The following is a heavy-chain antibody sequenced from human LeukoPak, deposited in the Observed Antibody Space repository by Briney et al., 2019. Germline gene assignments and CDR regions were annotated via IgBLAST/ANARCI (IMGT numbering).Heavy chain of an antibody. CDR3: AREGNGLLSKDFDY. J-gene: IGHJ4*02. CDR1: GFTFTDYY. V-gene: IGHV1-2*02. D-gene: IGHD2/OR15-2a*01. Sequence: ASVKVSCKPSGFTFTDYYIHWVRQAPGQGREWMGYIGPHSSATSSPQEFQGRVTMTRDTSMSTAYMELTRLTSDDTAVYYCAREGNGLLSKDFDYWGQGTLVTVSS. CDR2: IGPHSSAT.